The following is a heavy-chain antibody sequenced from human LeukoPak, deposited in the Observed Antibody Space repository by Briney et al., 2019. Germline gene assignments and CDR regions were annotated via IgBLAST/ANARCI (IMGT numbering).Heavy chain of an antibody. J-gene: IGHJ5*02. CDR1: GGSISSSSYY. D-gene: IGHD3-22*01. CDR3: ARDSPRRYDSSGYYYNWFDP. V-gene: IGHV4-39*02. Sequence: SETLSLTCTVSGGSISSSSYYWGWIRQPPGKGLEWVGSIYYSGSTYYNPSLKSRVTISVDTSKSQFSLRLTSVTAADTAVYYCARDSPRRYDSSGYYYNWFDPWGQGTPVSLSS. CDR2: IYYSGST.